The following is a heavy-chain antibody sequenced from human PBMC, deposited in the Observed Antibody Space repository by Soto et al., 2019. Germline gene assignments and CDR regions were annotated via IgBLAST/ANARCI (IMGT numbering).Heavy chain of an antibody. CDR3: ARDGFNTLTRKHPPLDY. Sequence: PGGSLRLSCAASGFTFSSYAMHWVRQAPGKGLEWVAVISYDGSNKYYADSVKGRFTISRDNSKNTLYLQMNSLRAEDTAVYYCARDGFNTLTRKHPPLDYWGQGTLVTVSS. V-gene: IGHV3-30-3*01. J-gene: IGHJ4*02. CDR1: GFTFSSYA. D-gene: IGHD5-12*01. CDR2: ISYDGSNK.